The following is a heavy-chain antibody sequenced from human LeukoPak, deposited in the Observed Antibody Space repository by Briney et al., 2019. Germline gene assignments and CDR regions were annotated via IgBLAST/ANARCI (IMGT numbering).Heavy chain of an antibody. Sequence: ASVKVSCKASGYTFTSYGISWVRQAPGQGLEWMGWISAYNGNTNYAQKLQGRVTMTTDTSTSTAYMELRSLRSDDTAVYYCARWGPPYDFWSGYSLAYYYYYMDVWGKGTTVTVSS. CDR3: ARWGPPYDFWSGYSLAYYYYYMDV. CDR2: ISAYNGNT. V-gene: IGHV1-18*01. D-gene: IGHD3-3*01. CDR1: GYTFTSYG. J-gene: IGHJ6*03.